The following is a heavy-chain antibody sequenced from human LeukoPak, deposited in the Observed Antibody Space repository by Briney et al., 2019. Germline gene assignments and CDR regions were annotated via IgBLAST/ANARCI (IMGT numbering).Heavy chain of an antibody. CDR3: ATLGYCSSTSCYTSDFDY. Sequence: PGGSLRLSCAASGFTFSSYWMHWVRQAPGKGLEWVSVIYSGGDTYYADSVKGRFTISRDNSKNTLYLQMNSLRAEDTAVYYCATLGYCSSTSCYTSDFDYWGQGTLVTVSS. CDR2: IYSGGDT. CDR1: GFTFSSYW. D-gene: IGHD2-2*02. V-gene: IGHV3-66*01. J-gene: IGHJ4*02.